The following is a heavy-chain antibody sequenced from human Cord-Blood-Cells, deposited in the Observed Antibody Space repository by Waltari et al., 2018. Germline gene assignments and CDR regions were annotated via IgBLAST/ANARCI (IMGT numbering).Heavy chain of an antibody. D-gene: IGHD3-10*01. CDR2: INHSGST. V-gene: IGHV4-34*01. CDR3: ARGSAVLLWFGESDAFDI. J-gene: IGHJ3*02. CDR1: GGSFRCDY. Sequence: QVQLQQWGAGLLKPSETLSLTCAVHGGSFRCDYWRWIRQPPRKGLEWIGEINHSGSTNSNPSLKSRVTISVDTSKNQFSLKLSSVTAADTAVYYCARGSAVLLWFGESDAFDIWGQGTMVTVSS.